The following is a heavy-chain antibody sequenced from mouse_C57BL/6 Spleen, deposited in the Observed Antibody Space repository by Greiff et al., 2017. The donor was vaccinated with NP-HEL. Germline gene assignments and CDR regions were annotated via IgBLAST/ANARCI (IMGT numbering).Heavy chain of an antibody. Sequence: EVKLMESGGGLVQPGGSMKLSCVASGFTFSNYWMNWVRQSPEKGLEWVAQIRLKSDNYATHYAESVKGRFTISRDDSKSSVYLQMNNLRAEDTGIYYCTGRRYGGFAYWGQGTLVTVSA. V-gene: IGHV6-3*01. CDR1: GFTFSNYW. CDR3: TGRRYGGFAY. J-gene: IGHJ3*01. CDR2: IRLKSDNYAT. D-gene: IGHD1-1*01.